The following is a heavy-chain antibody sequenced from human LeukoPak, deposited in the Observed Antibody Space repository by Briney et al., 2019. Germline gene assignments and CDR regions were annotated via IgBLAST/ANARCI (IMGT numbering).Heavy chain of an antibody. V-gene: IGHV3-7*01. D-gene: IGHD3-10*01. Sequence: PGGSLRLSCAASGFTFSSYWMSWVRQAPGKGLEWVANIKQDGSEKYYVDSVKGRFTISRDNAKNSLYLQMNSLRAEDTAVYYCARDGGYYYCSGRELGDYWGQGTLVTVSS. J-gene: IGHJ4*02. CDR1: GFTFSSYW. CDR2: IKQDGSEK. CDR3: ARDGGYYYCSGRELGDY.